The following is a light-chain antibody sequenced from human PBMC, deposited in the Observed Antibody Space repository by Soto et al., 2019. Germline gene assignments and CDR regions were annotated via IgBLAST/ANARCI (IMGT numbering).Light chain of an antibody. CDR3: CLYVGATPYV. CDR1: SGYVGTYSL. CDR2: EGH. Sequence: QSALAQPAPVSGSPGQSITISCTGASGYVGTYSLVSWYQQHPGKAPKVVIYEGHKRPSGVPDRFSGSTSVNTASLTISGVQTDDEADYYCCLYVGATPYVFGTG. V-gene: IGLV2-23*01. J-gene: IGLJ1*01.